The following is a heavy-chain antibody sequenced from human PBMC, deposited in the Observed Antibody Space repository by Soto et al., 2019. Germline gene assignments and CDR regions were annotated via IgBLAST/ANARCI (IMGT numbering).Heavy chain of an antibody. CDR2: VYYSGSS. CDR1: GDSISGGASF. V-gene: IGHV4-31*03. Sequence: SETLSLTCTVSGDSISGGASFWSWIRQPPGKGLEWIANVYYSGSSYCNPSLKSRLTISVDTTKNQFSLQLKSMTAADTAVYYCAKLSCTSSTCYFPGWFDPWGQGTLVTVSS. CDR3: AKLSCTSSTCYFPGWFDP. D-gene: IGHD2-2*01. J-gene: IGHJ5*02.